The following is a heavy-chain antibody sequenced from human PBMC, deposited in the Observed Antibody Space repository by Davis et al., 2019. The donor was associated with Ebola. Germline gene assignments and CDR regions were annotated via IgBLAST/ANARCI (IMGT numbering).Heavy chain of an antibody. CDR1: GGSVSNYY. J-gene: IGHJ4*02. D-gene: IGHD3-3*01. Sequence: MPGGSLRLSCTVSGGSVSNYYWSWIRQPPGKGLEWIGYIYYSGSTNYNPSLKSRVTISVDTSKNQFSLKLSSVTAADTAVYYCARGRFLEWAIDYWGQGTLVTVSS. CDR3: ARGRFLEWAIDY. CDR2: IYYSGST. V-gene: IGHV4-59*02.